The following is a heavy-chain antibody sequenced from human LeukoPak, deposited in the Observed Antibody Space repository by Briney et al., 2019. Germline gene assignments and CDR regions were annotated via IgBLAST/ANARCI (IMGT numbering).Heavy chain of an antibody. CDR2: IYAGGTT. J-gene: IGHJ4*02. D-gene: IGHD3-16*02. CDR3: ARVWELSFDH. V-gene: IGHV3-53*01. Sequence: GGSLRLSCAASGFTVSSDHMSWVRQAPGKGLEWVSAIYAGGTTAYADSVKGRFTISRDTSKNTLYLHMNSLRAEDTARYYCARVWELSFDHWGQGPLVTVSS. CDR1: GFTVSSDH.